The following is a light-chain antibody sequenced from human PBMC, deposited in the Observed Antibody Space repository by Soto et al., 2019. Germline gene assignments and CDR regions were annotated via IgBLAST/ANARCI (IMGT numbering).Light chain of an antibody. CDR1: SSDVGGYNY. Sequence: QSALTQPRSVYGSPGQSVTISCTGTSSDVGGYNYVSWYRQHPGKAPKLMIYDVSKRPSGVPDRFSGSKSGNTASLTISGPQAEHEADYYCCSYAGSYTWVFVTGTKLTVL. CDR3: CSYAGSYTWV. V-gene: IGLV2-11*01. J-gene: IGLJ1*01. CDR2: DVS.